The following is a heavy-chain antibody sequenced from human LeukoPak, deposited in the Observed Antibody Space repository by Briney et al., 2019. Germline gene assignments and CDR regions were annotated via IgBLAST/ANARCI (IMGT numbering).Heavy chain of an antibody. Sequence: GGSLILSCAASDFSFSNYGMHWVRQAPGKGLEWVAVILYDGNNKHYAESVKGRFTISRDNSNNMLYLQMNSLRPEGTAVYYCAKDRLFGSGLNGPHYYYGMDVWGQGTTVTVSS. CDR3: AKDRLFGSGLNGPHYYYGMDV. CDR2: ILYDGNNK. J-gene: IGHJ6*02. V-gene: IGHV3-30*18. D-gene: IGHD1-26*01. CDR1: DFSFSNYG.